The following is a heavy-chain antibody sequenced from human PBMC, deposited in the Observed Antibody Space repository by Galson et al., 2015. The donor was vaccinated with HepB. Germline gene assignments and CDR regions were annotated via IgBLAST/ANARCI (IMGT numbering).Heavy chain of an antibody. CDR1: GFTFSSYG. CDR3: AKDLRIAVAGTGAMGY. V-gene: IGHV3-30*18. D-gene: IGHD6-19*01. Sequence: SLRLSCAASGFTFSSYGMHWVRQAPGKGLEWVAVISYDGSNKYYADSVKGRFTISRDNSKNTLYLQMNSLRAEDTAVYYCAKDLRIAVAGTGAMGYWGQGTLVTVSS. CDR2: ISYDGSNK. J-gene: IGHJ4*02.